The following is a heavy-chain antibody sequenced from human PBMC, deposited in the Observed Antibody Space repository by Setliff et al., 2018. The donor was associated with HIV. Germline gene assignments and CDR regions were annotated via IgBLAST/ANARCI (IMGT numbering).Heavy chain of an antibody. J-gene: IGHJ4*02. CDR1: GGYVSGSSHY. D-gene: IGHD3-9*01. CDR3: ARLRYYDILTGYAFDY. CDR2: ISYSENI. Sequence: SETLSLTCTVSGGYVSGSSHYWGWIRQPPGKGLEWIGSISYSENIYYNPSLKSRVTISADTSKKQFSLKLSSVTAVDTAVYYCARLRYYDILTGYAFDYWGQGTLVTVSS. V-gene: IGHV4-39*01.